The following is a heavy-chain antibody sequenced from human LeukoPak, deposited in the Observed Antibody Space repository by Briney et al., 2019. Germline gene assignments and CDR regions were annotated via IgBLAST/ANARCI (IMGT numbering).Heavy chain of an antibody. Sequence: GGSLRLSCAASGLTVSSNYMSWVRQAPGKGLEWVSVIYSGGTTYYADSVKDRFTISRDNSKNTLYLQMNSLRAEDTAVYYCARDLSWAFDIWGQGTMVTVSS. CDR1: GLTVSSNY. D-gene: IGHD5/OR15-5a*01. J-gene: IGHJ3*02. CDR2: IYSGGTT. CDR3: ARDLSWAFDI. V-gene: IGHV3-66*01.